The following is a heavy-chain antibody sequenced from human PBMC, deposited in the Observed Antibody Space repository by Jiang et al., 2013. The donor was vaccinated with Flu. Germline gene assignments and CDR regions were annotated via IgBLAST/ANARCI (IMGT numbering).Heavy chain of an antibody. D-gene: IGHD3-10*01. Sequence: VQLLESGGGLVQPGGSLRLSCAASGFTFSSYSMNWVRQAPGKGLEWVSYISSSSTIYYADSVKGRFTISRDNAKNSLYLQMNSLRAEDTAVYYCAREGNYYYGSGSYYNWGYYYGMDVWGQGTTVTVSS. CDR2: ISSSSTI. J-gene: IGHJ6*02. CDR3: AREGNYYYGSGSYYNWGYYYGMDV. CDR1: GFTFSSYS. V-gene: IGHV3-48*01.